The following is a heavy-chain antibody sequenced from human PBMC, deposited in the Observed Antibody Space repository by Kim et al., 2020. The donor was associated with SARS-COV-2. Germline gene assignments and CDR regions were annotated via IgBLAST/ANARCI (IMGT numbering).Heavy chain of an antibody. J-gene: IGHJ3*01. CDR2: IDCSGANT. V-gene: IGHV3-23*01. CDR3: AKDRDSSQWYKDAFHV. CDR1: GFTFGTFA. D-gene: IGHD6-19*01. Sequence: GGSLRLSCAASGFTFGTFAMSWVRQVPGKGLEWVSGIDCSGANTYFADSVKGRFTISRDNSKNTLYLQMNWLRVEDTATYYCAKDRDSSQWYKDAFHVWGQGTMVTVSS.